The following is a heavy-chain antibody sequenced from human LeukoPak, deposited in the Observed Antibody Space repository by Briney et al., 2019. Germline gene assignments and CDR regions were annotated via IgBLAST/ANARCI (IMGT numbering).Heavy chain of an antibody. Sequence: GGSLRLSCAASGFTFSSYAMTWVRQAPGKGLEWVSVISGSGSATNYADSVKGRITISRDNSKNTLYLQMNSLRAEDTAVYYCAKDRGNSYGHFDYWGQGTPVTVSS. J-gene: IGHJ4*02. D-gene: IGHD5-18*01. V-gene: IGHV3-23*01. CDR2: ISGSGSAT. CDR3: AKDRGNSYGHFDY. CDR1: GFTFSSYA.